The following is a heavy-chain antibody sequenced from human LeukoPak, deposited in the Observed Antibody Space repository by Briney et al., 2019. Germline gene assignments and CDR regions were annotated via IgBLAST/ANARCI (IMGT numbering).Heavy chain of an antibody. V-gene: IGHV4-39*07. D-gene: IGHD2-15*01. CDR3: ARPSLPWSPTGPFDS. Sequence: SETLSLTCTVSGGSISSYYWGWIRQPPGKGLEWIGSIYYSGSTYYNPSLKSRVTISVDTSKNQFSLKLSSVTAADTAVYYCARPSLPWSPTGPFDSWGQGTLVTVSS. J-gene: IGHJ4*02. CDR1: GGSISSYY. CDR2: IYYSGST.